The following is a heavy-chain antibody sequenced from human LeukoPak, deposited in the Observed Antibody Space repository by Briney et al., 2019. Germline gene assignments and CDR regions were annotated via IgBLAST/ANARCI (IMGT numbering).Heavy chain of an antibody. V-gene: IGHV3-48*03. D-gene: IGHD6-19*01. Sequence: KPGGSLRLSCAASGFTFSSYEMNWVRQAPGKGLEWVSYISSSSSTIYYADSVKGRFTISRDNAKNSLYLQMNSLRAEDTAVYYCARLPGYSSGWPPRGFDYWGQGTLVTVSS. CDR2: ISSSSSTI. J-gene: IGHJ4*02. CDR1: GFTFSSYE. CDR3: ARLPGYSSGWPPRGFDY.